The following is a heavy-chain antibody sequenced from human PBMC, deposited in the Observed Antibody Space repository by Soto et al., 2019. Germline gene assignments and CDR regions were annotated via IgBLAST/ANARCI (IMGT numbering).Heavy chain of an antibody. CDR1: GFTFSNCV. CDR3: AKGLLNGRWYAAD. Sequence: EVHLLESGGVLVQPGESLRLSCETSGFTFSNCVMTWVRQAPGKGLEWVSVITKTGDTDYADSVKGRFTISRDISKNTVYLQMNSLRAEDTAVYYCAKGLLNGRWYAADWGQGTLVTVSS. V-gene: IGHV3-23*01. J-gene: IGHJ4*02. CDR2: ITKTGDT. D-gene: IGHD6-13*01.